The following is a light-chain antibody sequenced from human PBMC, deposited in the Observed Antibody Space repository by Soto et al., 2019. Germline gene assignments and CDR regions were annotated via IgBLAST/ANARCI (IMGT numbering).Light chain of an antibody. J-gene: IGKJ5*01. CDR1: QSVSSY. Sequence: EIVLTQSPATLSLSPGESATLSCRASQSVSSYLAWYQQKPGQAPRLLIYDATSRATGIPARFSGSGSGTDFTLTITSLEPEDFAIYYCHQRSNWPQGTFGQGPRLEIK. CDR2: DAT. CDR3: HQRSNWPQGT. V-gene: IGKV3-11*01.